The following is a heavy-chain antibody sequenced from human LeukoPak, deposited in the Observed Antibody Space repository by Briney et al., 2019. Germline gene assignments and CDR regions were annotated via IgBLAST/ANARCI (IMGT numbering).Heavy chain of an antibody. CDR3: ASSATGYSSGWDFDY. V-gene: IGHV4-59*01. D-gene: IGHD6-19*01. Sequence: SETLSLTCTVSGGSISSYYWSWIRQPPGKGLEGIGYIYYSGSTNYNPSLKSRVTISVDTSKNQFSLKLSSVTAADTAVYYCASSATGYSSGWDFDYWGQGTLVTVSS. J-gene: IGHJ4*02. CDR2: IYYSGST. CDR1: GGSISSYY.